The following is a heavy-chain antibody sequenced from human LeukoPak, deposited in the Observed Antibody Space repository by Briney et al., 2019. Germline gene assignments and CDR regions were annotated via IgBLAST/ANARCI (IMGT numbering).Heavy chain of an antibody. CDR2: IIPIFGTA. V-gene: IGHV1-69*05. J-gene: IGHJ6*03. CDR1: GLTFSRYA. Sequence: GASMKFSCKASGLTFSRYAISWVRQAPGQGLEWSGGIIPIFGTANYEQKFQGRVTITTDESTSTAYMELSSLRSEDTAVYYCARNPLGYCSSTSCYTPPLPYYYMDVWGKGTTVTVSS. CDR3: ARNPLGYCSSTSCYTPPLPYYYMDV. D-gene: IGHD2-2*02.